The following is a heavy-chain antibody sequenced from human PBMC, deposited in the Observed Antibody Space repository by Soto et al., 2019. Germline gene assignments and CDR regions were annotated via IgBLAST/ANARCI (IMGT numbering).Heavy chain of an antibody. CDR2: LNNYGNT. CDR3: ARCLRVLTSRPVAGSSHYPGGGCDY. D-gene: IGHD3-3*01. V-gene: IGHV4-4*07. CDR1: GGSISSYR. J-gene: IGHJ4*02. Sequence: SETLSLTCTVSGGSISSYRWSWIRQPAGKGLEWIGRLNNYGNTHYNPSLKSRVTISVDTSKKQFSLGLSSVTAADTAVYYCARCLRVLTSRPVAGSSHYPGGGCDYWGQGTLVTV.